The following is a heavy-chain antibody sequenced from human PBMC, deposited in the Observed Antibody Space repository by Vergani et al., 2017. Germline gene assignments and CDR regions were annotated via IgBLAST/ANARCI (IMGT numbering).Heavy chain of an antibody. CDR1: GDTFTGYY. J-gene: IGHJ4*02. D-gene: IGHD6-13*01. CDR3: ASWGSSWGNHPDY. V-gene: IGHV1-2*02. Sequence: QVQLVQSGAEVKKPGASVKVSCKASGDTFTGYYMHWVRQAPGQGLEWMGWINPNRGGTNYAQKFQGRVTMTRDTSISTAYMGLSRLRSDDTAVYYCASWGSSWGNHPDYWGQGTLVTVSS. CDR2: INPNRGGT.